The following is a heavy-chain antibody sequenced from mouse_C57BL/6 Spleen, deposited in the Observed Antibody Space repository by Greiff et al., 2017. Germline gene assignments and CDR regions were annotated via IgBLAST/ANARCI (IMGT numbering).Heavy chain of an antibody. CDR3: ARNGNYEGAWFAY. D-gene: IGHD2-1*01. Sequence: VQLQQSGAELVKPGASVKLSCTASGFNIKDYYMHWVKQRTEPGLEWIGRIDPADGETKYAPKFPGKATITADTSSNPAYLQLSSLTSEDTAVYYCARNGNYEGAWFAYWGQGTLVTVSA. CDR1: GFNIKDYY. CDR2: IDPADGET. V-gene: IGHV14-2*01. J-gene: IGHJ3*01.